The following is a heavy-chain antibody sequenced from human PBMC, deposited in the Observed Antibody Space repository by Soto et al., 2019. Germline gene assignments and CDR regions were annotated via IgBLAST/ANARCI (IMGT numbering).Heavy chain of an antibody. J-gene: IGHJ2*01. V-gene: IGHV1-3*05. CDR1: GYTFTSYA. CDR3: ARAPSWWYFDL. CDR2: INAGNGNT. Sequence: QVQLVQSGAEEKKPGASVKVSCKASGYTFTSYAMHWVRQAPGQRLEWMGWINAGNGNTKYSQQFQGRVTITRDTSASTDYMELSSLRSEDTAVYYCARAPSWWYFDLWGRGTLVTVSS.